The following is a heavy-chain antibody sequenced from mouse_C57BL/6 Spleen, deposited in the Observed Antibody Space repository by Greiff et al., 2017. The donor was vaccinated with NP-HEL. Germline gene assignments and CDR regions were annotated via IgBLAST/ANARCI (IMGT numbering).Heavy chain of an antibody. CDR1: GYTFTSYW. Sequence: QVQLQQPGAELVRPGSSVKLSCKASGYTFTSYWRDWVKQRPGQGLEWIGNIYPSDSATHYNQKFKDKATLTVDKSTSTDHMQLSRQTSEDSEVDYCARREKARYGSFADWGQGTLVTVSA. J-gene: IGHJ3*01. V-gene: IGHV1-61*01. D-gene: IGHD1-1*01. CDR2: IYPSDSAT. CDR3: ARREKARYGSFAD.